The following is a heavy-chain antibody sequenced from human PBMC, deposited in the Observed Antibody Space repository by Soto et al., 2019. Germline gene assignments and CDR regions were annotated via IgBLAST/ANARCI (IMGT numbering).Heavy chain of an antibody. J-gene: IGHJ4*02. V-gene: IGHV3-30-3*01. CDR1: GFTFSSYA. CDR2: ISYDGSNK. D-gene: IGHD3-22*01. Sequence: GGSLRLSCAASGFTFSSYAMHWVRQAPGKGLEWVAVISYDGSNKYYADSVKGRFTISRDNSKNTLYLQMNSLRAEDTAVYYCARDPGTMIVEYYFDYWGQGTLVTVSS. CDR3: ARDPGTMIVEYYFDY.